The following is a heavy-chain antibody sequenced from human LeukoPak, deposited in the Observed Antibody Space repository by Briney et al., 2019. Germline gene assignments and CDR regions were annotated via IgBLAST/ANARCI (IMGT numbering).Heavy chain of an antibody. J-gene: IGHJ4*02. CDR1: GYNFINHG. Sequence: GASVKVSCKSSGYNFINHGISWVRQAPGQGLEWMGWINTYDGYTKYAQNLQGRVTMTADTSATTAYMELRSLRFDDTAVYYCAKVGDTSRWADYWGQGTLVTVSS. CDR2: INTYDGYT. D-gene: IGHD6-13*01. CDR3: AKVGDTSRWADY. V-gene: IGHV1-18*01.